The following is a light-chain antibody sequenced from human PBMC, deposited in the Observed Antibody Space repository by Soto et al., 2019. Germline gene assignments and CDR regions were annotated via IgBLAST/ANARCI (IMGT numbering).Light chain of an antibody. Sequence: EIVLTLSLGTLSVSPVDRVTLSCGASQSISINLAWYQHKPGQAPRLLIHGASTRATGVPARISGSGSGTEFTLTISSLQSEDFAVYYCQQFRNWPWTFGQGTKVE. CDR2: GAS. V-gene: IGKV3D-15*01. J-gene: IGKJ1*01. CDR1: QSISIN. CDR3: QQFRNWPWT.